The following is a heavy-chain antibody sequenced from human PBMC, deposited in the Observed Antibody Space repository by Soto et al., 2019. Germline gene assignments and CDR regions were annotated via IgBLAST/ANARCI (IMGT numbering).Heavy chain of an antibody. CDR3: ARARSSRLKWFDP. CDR2: IYHIGST. D-gene: IGHD6-13*01. V-gene: IGHV4-4*02. J-gene: IGHJ5*02. CDR1: GGSISSSNW. Sequence: SETLSLTCTVSGGSISSSNWWSWVRQPPGKGLEWIGEIYHIGSTNYNPSLKSRVTISVDKSKNQFSLKLSSVTAADTAVYYCARARSSRLKWFDPWGQGTLVTVSS.